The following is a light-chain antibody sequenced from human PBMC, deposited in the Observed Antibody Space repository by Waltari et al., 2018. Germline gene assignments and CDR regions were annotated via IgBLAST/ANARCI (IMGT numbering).Light chain of an antibody. CDR1: QNIKNY. Sequence: DIQVTQSPSSLSASVGDRVTITCRASQNIKNYLSWYQHKEGKAPKLLIYTASTLHSGVPLRFSGSGSGTDFTLVISSLQPEDFATYYCQQTYTAPLSFGAGTKGEMK. CDR2: TAS. V-gene: IGKV1-39*01. J-gene: IGKJ4*01. CDR3: QQTYTAPLS.